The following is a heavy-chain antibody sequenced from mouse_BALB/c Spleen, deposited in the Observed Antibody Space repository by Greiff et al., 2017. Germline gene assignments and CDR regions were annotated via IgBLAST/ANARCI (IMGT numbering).Heavy chain of an antibody. J-gene: IGHJ4*01. CDR1: GYTFTSYW. Sequence: QVQLQQSGAELVRPGASVKLSCKASGYTFTSYWINWVKQRPGQGLEWIGNIYPSDSYTNYNQKFKDKATLTVDKSSSTAYMQLSSPTSEDSAVYYCTRRSFYAMDYWGQGTSVTVSS. CDR2: IYPSDSYT. V-gene: IGHV1-69*02. CDR3: TRRSFYAMDY.